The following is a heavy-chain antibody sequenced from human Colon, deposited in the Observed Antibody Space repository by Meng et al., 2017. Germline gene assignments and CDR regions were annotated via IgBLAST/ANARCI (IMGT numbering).Heavy chain of an antibody. V-gene: IGHV4-39*07. CDR2: IYYSGNT. CDR3: AGSLYYGSGNSYNAKRPFDH. D-gene: IGHD3-10*01. CDR1: GGSISSSSYY. Sequence: GPLRLSCTVSGGSISSSSYYWGWIRQPPGKGLEWIGSIYYSGNTYYNPSLKSRVTISGDASNIQFSLKLSSVTAADTAVYYCAGSLYYGSGNSYNAKRPFDHWGQGILVTVSS. J-gene: IGHJ4*02.